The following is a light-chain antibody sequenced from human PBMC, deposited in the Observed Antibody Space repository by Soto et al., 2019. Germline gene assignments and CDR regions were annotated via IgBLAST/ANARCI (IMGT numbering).Light chain of an antibody. CDR3: SLYTSENTYG. J-gene: IGLJ1*01. CDR2: EAS. V-gene: IGLV2-18*01. Sequence: QSALTQPPSVSGSPGQSVTISCTGTSTDFVTYNRVSWYQQPPGTAPKLIVYEASNRPSGVPDRFSGSQSGNTDSLTISGLQAADEADYYCSLYTSENTYGFGTGTKVTVL. CDR1: STDFVTYNR.